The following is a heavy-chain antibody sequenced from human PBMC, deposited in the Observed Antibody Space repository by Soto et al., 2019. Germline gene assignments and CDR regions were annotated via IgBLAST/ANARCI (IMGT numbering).Heavy chain of an antibody. Sequence: GGSLRLSCAASGFTFSSYAMHWVRQAPGKGLEWVAVISYDGGNKYYADSVKGRFTISRDNSKNTLYLHINSLRAEDTAVYYCARESIASDDLASWGQGTMVTVAS. CDR1: GFTFSSYA. CDR2: ISYDGGNK. CDR3: ARESIASDDLAS. D-gene: IGHD6-6*01. J-gene: IGHJ3*01. V-gene: IGHV3-30-3*01.